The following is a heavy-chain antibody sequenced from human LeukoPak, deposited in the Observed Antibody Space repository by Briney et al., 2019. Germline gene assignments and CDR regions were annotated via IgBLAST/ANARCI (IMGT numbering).Heavy chain of an antibody. J-gene: IGHJ6*02. D-gene: IGHD7-27*01. Sequence: NPSETLSLTCAVSGGSISSYYWSWIRQPAGKGREWIGRIYTSGSTNYNPSLRSRVTMSVDTSKNQSSLKLSSVTAADTAVYYCARGVLTEDYYYYGMDAWGQGTTVTVSS. V-gene: IGHV4-59*10. CDR1: GGSISSYY. CDR2: IYTSGST. CDR3: ARGVLTEDYYYYGMDA.